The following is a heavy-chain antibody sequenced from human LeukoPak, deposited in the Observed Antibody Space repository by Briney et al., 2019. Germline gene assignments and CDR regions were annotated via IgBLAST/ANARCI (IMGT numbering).Heavy chain of an antibody. CDR2: KTGSS. Sequence: SETLSLTCSVSGYSIGSGHYWGWIRQPPGKGLEWIGSKTGSSYYSPSLKSRVTISLDTSKDQISLKLTFVTAADTAFYFCARENVVAQGTFDYWGQGALVTVSS. CDR1: GYSIGSGHY. J-gene: IGHJ4*02. V-gene: IGHV4-38-2*02. D-gene: IGHD2-21*01. CDR3: ARENVVAQGTFDY.